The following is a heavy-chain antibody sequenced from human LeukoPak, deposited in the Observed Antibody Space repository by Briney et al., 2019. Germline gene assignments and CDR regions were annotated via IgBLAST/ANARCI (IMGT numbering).Heavy chain of an antibody. J-gene: IGHJ4*02. V-gene: IGHV1-24*01. CDR3: ARDRGGPPSDY. D-gene: IGHD3-10*01. Sequence: GASVKVSCKVSGYTLTELSMHWVRQAPGKGLEWMGGFDPEDGETIYAQKFQGRVTMTRDTSISTAYMELSRLRSDDTAVYYCARDRGGPPSDYWGQGTLVTVSS. CDR1: GYTLTELS. CDR2: FDPEDGET.